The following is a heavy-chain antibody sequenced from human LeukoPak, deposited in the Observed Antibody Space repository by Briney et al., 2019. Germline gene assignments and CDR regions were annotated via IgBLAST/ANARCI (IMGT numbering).Heavy chain of an antibody. CDR3: AKTPYCSGGSCYSGFDY. CDR1: GFTFDDYA. D-gene: IGHD2-15*01. Sequence: GGSLRLSCAASGFTFDDYAMHWVRQAPGKGLEWVSGISWNSGSIGYADSVKGRFTISRDNAKNSLYLQMNSLRAEDTAIYYCAKTPYCSGGSCYSGFDYWGQGTLVTVSS. J-gene: IGHJ4*02. CDR2: ISWNSGSI. V-gene: IGHV3-9*01.